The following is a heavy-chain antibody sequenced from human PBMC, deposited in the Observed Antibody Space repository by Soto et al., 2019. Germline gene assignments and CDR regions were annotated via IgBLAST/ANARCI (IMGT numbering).Heavy chain of an antibody. CDR3: TRDQWPLYSSGLYYFDY. D-gene: IGHD6-19*01. CDR1: GFTFGDYA. J-gene: IGHJ4*02. Sequence: HPVGSLRLSCTASGFTFGDYAMTWVRQAPGKGLEWVGFIRSKAYGGTTEYAASVKGRVTISRDDSKSIAYLQMNSLKTEDTAVYYCTRDQWPLYSSGLYYFDYWGQGTLVTVSS. CDR2: IRSKAYGGTT. V-gene: IGHV3-49*04.